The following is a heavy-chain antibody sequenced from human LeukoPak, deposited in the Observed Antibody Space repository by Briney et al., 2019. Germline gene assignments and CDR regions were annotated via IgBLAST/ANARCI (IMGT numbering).Heavy chain of an antibody. CDR1: GGSASSGSYY. CDR2: IYYSGST. CDR3: ARGPHLYSSIWYVEY. Sequence: SETLSLTCTVSGGSASSGSYYWSWIRQPPGKGLEWIGYIYYSGSTNYNPSLKSRVTISVDTSKNQFSLKLSSVTAADTAVYYCARGPHLYSSIWYVEYWGQGTLVTVSS. V-gene: IGHV4-61*01. J-gene: IGHJ4*02. D-gene: IGHD6-13*01.